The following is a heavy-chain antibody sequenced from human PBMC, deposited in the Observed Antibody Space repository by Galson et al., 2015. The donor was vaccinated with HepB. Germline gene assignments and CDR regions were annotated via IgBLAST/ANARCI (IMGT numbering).Heavy chain of an antibody. CDR2: IDPSDSYT. Sequence: QSGAEVKKPGESLRISCKGSGYIFTNYWIIWVRQMPGKGLEWMGKIDPSDSYTKYSPSFQGHVTISADRSINTAYLQWGSLKASDTAMYYCALYSGSYTKANRDYWGQGTLVTVSS. D-gene: IGHD1-26*01. J-gene: IGHJ4*02. CDR1: GYIFTNYW. V-gene: IGHV5-10-1*01. CDR3: ALYSGSYTKANRDY.